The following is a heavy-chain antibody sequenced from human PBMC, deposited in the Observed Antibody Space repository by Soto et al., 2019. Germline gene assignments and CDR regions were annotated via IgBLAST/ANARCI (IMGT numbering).Heavy chain of an antibody. V-gene: IGHV4-61*08. CDR1: GGSVTSGDYF. CDR3: ARSPNYYFYGFDV. J-gene: IGHJ6*02. CDR2: ICYSGST. Sequence: AGTLSPTSTVSGGSVTSGDYFWRWLRQSPGQRLEWIAYICYSGSTNYNPSLKSRATISVDTSKSQVSLTLTSMTAADAALYFCARSPNYYFYGFDVWGQGTAVTVSS.